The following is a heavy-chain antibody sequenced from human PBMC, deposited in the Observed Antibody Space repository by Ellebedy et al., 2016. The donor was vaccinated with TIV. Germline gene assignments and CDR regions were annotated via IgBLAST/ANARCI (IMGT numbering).Heavy chain of an antibody. CDR3: AKLGFDILTGSGGMDV. CDR2: ISASGGST. D-gene: IGHD3-9*01. CDR1: GFTFSSYA. V-gene: IGHV3-23*01. J-gene: IGHJ6*02. Sequence: GESLKISCAASGFTFSSYAMSWVRQAPGKGLEWVSAISASGGSTHYADSLKDRFTVSRDNSKNTLYLQVDSLGVGDTAVYYCAKLGFDILTGSGGMDVWGQGTTVTVSS.